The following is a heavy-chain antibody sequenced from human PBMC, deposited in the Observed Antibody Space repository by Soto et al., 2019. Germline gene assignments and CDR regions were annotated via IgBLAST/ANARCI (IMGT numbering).Heavy chain of an antibody. CDR1: GFTFSDYY. D-gene: IGHD5-18*01. CDR2: ISSSGSTI. V-gene: IGHV3-11*01. Sequence: PGGSLRLSCAASGFTFSDYYMSWIRQAPGKGLEWVSYISSSGSTIYYADSVKGRFTISRDTSTSTVYMELSSLRSEDTAVYYCARERWIQLWLLDYWGQGTLVTVSS. CDR3: ARERWIQLWLLDY. J-gene: IGHJ4*02.